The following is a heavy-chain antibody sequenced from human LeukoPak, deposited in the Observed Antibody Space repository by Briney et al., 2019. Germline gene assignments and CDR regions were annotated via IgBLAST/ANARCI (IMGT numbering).Heavy chain of an antibody. CDR1: RFTSRSYS. CDR3: ARVWFGPDRAFDI. J-gene: IGHJ3*02. CDR2: ISGSSSYI. V-gene: IGHV3-21*01. Sequence: GRSPRLSCAASRFTSRSYSMNSVREAPGQRLECVSSISGSSSYIYYAESVQGRFTISRDNASNSLYLQMNSLRAEDTAVYYCARVWFGPDRAFDIWGQGTMVTVSS. D-gene: IGHD3-10*01.